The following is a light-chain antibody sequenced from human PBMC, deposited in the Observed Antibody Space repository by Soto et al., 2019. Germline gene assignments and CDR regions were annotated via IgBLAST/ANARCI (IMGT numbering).Light chain of an antibody. V-gene: IGKV1-39*01. J-gene: IGKJ4*01. Sequence: DIQMTQSPSSLSASVADRVIITCRASQSISNHLNWYQQKPGKAPKLLIFAASSLQSGVPSRFSGSRSGPDFTLTINSLQPEDIATYYCQQYDNLPLTFGGGTKVDIK. CDR2: AAS. CDR3: QQYDNLPLT. CDR1: QSISNH.